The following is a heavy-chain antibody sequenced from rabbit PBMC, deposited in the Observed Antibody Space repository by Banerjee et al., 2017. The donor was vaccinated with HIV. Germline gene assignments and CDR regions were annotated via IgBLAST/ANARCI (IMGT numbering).Heavy chain of an antibody. J-gene: IGHJ4*01. Sequence: QLVESGGGLVTLGGSLTLTCKASGFSFSSGYDMCWVRQAPGKGLEWIGCIYSSSGSTDYASWVNGRFTISLDIAQNTVFLQLHSLTAADTATYFCVKDYSGWGADLWGPGTLVTVS. D-gene: IGHD4-1*01. V-gene: IGHV1S7*01. CDR1: GFSFSSGYD. CDR3: VKDYSGWGADL. CDR2: IYSSSGST.